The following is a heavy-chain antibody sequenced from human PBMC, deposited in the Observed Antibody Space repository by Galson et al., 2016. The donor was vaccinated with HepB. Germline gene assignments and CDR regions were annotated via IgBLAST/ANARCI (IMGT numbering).Heavy chain of an antibody. V-gene: IGHV5-51*01. Sequence: QSGAEVKKPGESLKISWESSGYSYDNYWIAWVRQMSGKGLEWVGILYPGDSDTRYNQSFQGQVTISVDKSINTATLQCNSLKPSHTAKYHCGRPSSGHTSSFDLWGPGTLVTVSS. D-gene: IGHD1-26*01. CDR2: LYPGDSDT. J-gene: IGHJ2*01. CDR3: GRPSSGHTSSFDL. CDR1: GYSYDNYW.